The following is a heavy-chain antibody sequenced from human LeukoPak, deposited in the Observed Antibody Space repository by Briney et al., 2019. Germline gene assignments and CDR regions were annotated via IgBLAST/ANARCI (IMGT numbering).Heavy chain of an antibody. V-gene: IGHV3-30*02. J-gene: IGHJ4*02. Sequence: PGGSLTLSCAASGFTFSSFGMHWVRQTPGQGLEWVTFIHNYETTEYYADSVKGRFTISRDNSKNTVYLQMNSLRVEDAAVYYCAKDDPTGRYLWGQGTLVTVSS. CDR3: AKDDPTGRYL. CDR2: IHNYETTE. CDR1: GFTFSSFG. D-gene: IGHD1-26*01.